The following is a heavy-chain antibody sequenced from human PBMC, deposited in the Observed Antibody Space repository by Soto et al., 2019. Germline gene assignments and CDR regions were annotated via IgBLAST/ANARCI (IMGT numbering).Heavy chain of an antibody. Sequence: GGSLRLSCAASGFTFSTYAMIWVRQAPGKGLEWVSVITGSGGSTYYADSVKGRFTISRDNSKNTLYLQMNSLRAEDTAVYYCATLAVAARDYWGQGTLVTVSS. J-gene: IGHJ4*02. CDR1: GFTFSTYA. CDR2: ITGSGGST. V-gene: IGHV3-23*01. D-gene: IGHD6-19*01. CDR3: ATLAVAARDY.